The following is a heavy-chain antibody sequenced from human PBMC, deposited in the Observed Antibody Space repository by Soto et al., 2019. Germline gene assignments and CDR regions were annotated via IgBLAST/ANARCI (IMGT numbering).Heavy chain of an antibody. Sequence: QVQLVQSGAEVKKPGASVKVSCKASGYTFTSYDINWVRQATGQGLEWMGWMNPNSGNTGYAQKFQGRVTMTRNTSKGKASMERSTRGSKDTAVNSWPRRRRLRGSDPGGKGTWSPSPQ. D-gene: IGHD5-18*01. V-gene: IGHV1-8*01. CDR3: PRRRRLRGSDP. J-gene: IGHJ5*02. CDR1: GYTFTSYD. CDR2: MNPNSGNT.